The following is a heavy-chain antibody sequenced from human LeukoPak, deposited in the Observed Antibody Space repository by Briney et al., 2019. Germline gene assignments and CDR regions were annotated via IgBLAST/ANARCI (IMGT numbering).Heavy chain of an antibody. D-gene: IGHD4-17*01. CDR1: GYTFTSYA. V-gene: IGHV7-4-1*02. Sequence: ASVKVSCKASGYTFTSYAMNWVRQAPGQGLEWMGWINTNTGNPTYAQGFTGRFVFSLDTSVSTAYLQLSSLTAEDTAVYYCARVLRSAYGDYKSLGYWGQGTLVTVSS. CDR2: INTNTGNP. J-gene: IGHJ4*02. CDR3: ARVLRSAYGDYKSLGY.